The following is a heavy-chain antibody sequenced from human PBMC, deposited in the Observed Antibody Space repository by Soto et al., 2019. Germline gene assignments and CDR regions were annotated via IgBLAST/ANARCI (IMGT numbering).Heavy chain of an antibody. Sequence: GGSLRLSCAASGFTFSSYEMNWVRQAPGKGLEWVSYVSSSGSTIYYADSVKGRFTISRDNAKNSLYLQMNSLRAEDTAVYYCARDKYATSTEYYFDYWGQGTLVTVSS. CDR3: ARDKYATSTEYYFDY. V-gene: IGHV3-48*03. CDR2: VSSSGSTI. J-gene: IGHJ4*02. CDR1: GFTFSSYE. D-gene: IGHD2-8*01.